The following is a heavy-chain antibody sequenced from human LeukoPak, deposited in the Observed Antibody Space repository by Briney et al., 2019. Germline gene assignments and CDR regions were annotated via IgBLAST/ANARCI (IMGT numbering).Heavy chain of an antibody. J-gene: IGHJ4*02. V-gene: IGHV1-2*02. CDR3: AILQWRSPPLNY. Sequence: ASVKVSCKASGYTFTGYYIHWVRQAPGQGLEWMGWIIPNSGGTNYAQKFQGRVTMTRDTSISTAYMELSRLRSDDTAVYYCAILQWRSPPLNYWGQGTLVTVSS. D-gene: IGHD6-19*01. CDR1: GYTFTGYY. CDR2: IIPNSGGT.